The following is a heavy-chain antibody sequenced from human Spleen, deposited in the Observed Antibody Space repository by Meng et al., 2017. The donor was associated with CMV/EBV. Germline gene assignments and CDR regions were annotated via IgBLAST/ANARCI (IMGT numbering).Heavy chain of an antibody. CDR1: GFTFSSYA. J-gene: IGHJ6*02. Sequence: GESLKISCAASGFTFSSYAMHWVRQAPGKGLEWVAVISYDGSNKYYADSVKGRFTISRDNSKNTLYLQMNSLRAEDTAVYYCAKALVVITDYYGMDVWGQGTTVTVSS. CDR2: ISYDGSNK. CDR3: AKALVVITDYYGMDV. V-gene: IGHV3-30*04. D-gene: IGHD3-22*01.